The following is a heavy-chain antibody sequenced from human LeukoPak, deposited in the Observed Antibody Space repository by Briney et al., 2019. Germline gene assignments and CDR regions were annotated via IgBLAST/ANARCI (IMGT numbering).Heavy chain of an antibody. CDR2: LNPNSGNT. CDR3: ARDRSPSTVVTPYFDY. J-gene: IGHJ4*02. V-gene: IGHV1-8*01. CDR1: GYTFTSYD. D-gene: IGHD4-23*01. Sequence: ASVKVSCKASGYTFTSYDINWVRQATGQGLEWMGWLNPNSGNTGYAQKFQGRVTITRNTSINAAYMELSSLRSEDTAVYYCARDRSPSTVVTPYFDYWGQGTLVTVSS.